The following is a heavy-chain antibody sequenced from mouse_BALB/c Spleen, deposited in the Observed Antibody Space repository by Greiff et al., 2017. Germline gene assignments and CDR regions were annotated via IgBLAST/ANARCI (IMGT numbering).Heavy chain of an antibody. D-gene: IGHD1-1*01. CDR2: IWAGGST. V-gene: IGHV2-9*02. CDR1: GFSLTSYG. Sequence: QVQLKESGPGLVAPSQSLSITCTVSGFSLTSYGVHWVRQPPGKGLEWLGVIWAGGSTNYNSALMSRLSISKDNSKSQVFLKMNSLQTDDTAMYYWARGALHYYGSSDWYFDVWGAGTTVTVSS. J-gene: IGHJ1*01. CDR3: ARGALHYYGSSDWYFDV.